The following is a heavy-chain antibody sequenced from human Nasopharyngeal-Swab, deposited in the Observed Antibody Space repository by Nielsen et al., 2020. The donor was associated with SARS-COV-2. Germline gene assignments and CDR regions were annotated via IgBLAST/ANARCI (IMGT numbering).Heavy chain of an antibody. CDR3: ARSPGYYFDF. CDR1: GGSIGGYY. J-gene: IGHJ4*02. CDR2: VYYGGSA. V-gene: IGHV4-59*01. D-gene: IGHD7-27*01. Sequence: SETLSLTCTVSGGSIGGYYWSWIRQPPGGGLEWIAYVYYGGSANYNPSFKSRATMSVDSSKKQLSLKLSSVTAADTAVYYCARSPGYYFDFWGQGTLITVSS.